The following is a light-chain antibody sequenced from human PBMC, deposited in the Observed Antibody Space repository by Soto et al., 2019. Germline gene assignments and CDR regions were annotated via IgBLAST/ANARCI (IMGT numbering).Light chain of an antibody. V-gene: IGLV1-44*01. CDR2: NNN. CDR3: AAWDDSLNGYV. Sequence: QSVLTQPPSASGTPGQRVTISCSGGSSNIGTNAVNWYQQLPGTAPKLLIYNNNQRPSGVPDRFSGSKSGTSASLAISWLQSEDEAYYDGAAWDDSLNGYVFCTVTKLTVL. J-gene: IGLJ1*01. CDR1: SSNIGTNA.